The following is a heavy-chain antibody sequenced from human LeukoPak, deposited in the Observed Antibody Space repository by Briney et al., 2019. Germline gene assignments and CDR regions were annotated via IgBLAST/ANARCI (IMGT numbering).Heavy chain of an antibody. Sequence: SETLSLTCAVYGGSFSGYYWSWIRQPPGKGLEWIGETNHSGSTNYNPSLKSRVTISVDTSKNQFSLKLSSVTAADTAVYYCARPGAGPGAFDIWGQGTMVTVSS. CDR2: TNHSGST. CDR3: ARPGAGPGAFDI. V-gene: IGHV4-34*01. CDR1: GGSFSGYY. J-gene: IGHJ3*02.